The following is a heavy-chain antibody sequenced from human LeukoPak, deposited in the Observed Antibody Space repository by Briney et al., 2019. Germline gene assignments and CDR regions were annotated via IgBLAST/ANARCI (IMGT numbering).Heavy chain of an antibody. D-gene: IGHD3-16*02. Sequence: PGGSLRLSCAASGFTFSNAWMSWIRQPPGKGLEWIGEINHSGSTNYNPSLKSRVTISVDTSKNQFSLKLSSVTAADTAVYYCARAGYVWGSYRPPFDYWGQGTLVTVSS. CDR3: ARAGYVWGSYRPPFDY. CDR2: INHSGST. CDR1: GFTFSNAW. V-gene: IGHV4-34*01. J-gene: IGHJ4*02.